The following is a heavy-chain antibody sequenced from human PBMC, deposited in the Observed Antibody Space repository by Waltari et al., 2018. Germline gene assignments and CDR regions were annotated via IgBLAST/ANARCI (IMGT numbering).Heavy chain of an antibody. V-gene: IGHV4-39*07. D-gene: IGHD2-2*01. CDR3: ARNPTLIVVVPAAEYNWFDP. J-gene: IGHJ5*02. Sequence: QLQLQESGPGLVKPSETLSLTCTVSGGSISSSSYYWGWIRQPPGKGLEWIGSIYYSGSTYYHPSLKSRVTISVDTSKNQFSLKLSSVTAADTAVYYCARNPTLIVVVPAAEYNWFDPWGQGTLVTVSS. CDR2: IYYSGST. CDR1: GGSISSSSYY.